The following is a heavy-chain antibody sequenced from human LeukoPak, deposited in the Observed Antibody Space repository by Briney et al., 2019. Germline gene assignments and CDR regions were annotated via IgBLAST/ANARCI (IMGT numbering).Heavy chain of an antibody. V-gene: IGHV3-72*01. CDR1: GFSITDHH. J-gene: IGHJ3*02. CDR3: ARDRHRYRGTNGDGDAFDI. CDR2: SATTKPNSCTT. D-gene: IGHD1-7*01. Sequence: GGSLRLSCAGAGFSITDHHMDWVRQAPGKGLEWVGRSATTKPNSCTTQYAASVRGRFTISRDDSQNSLYLQMNSLRADDTAVYFCARDRHRYRGTNGDGDAFDIWGQGTMVTVTS.